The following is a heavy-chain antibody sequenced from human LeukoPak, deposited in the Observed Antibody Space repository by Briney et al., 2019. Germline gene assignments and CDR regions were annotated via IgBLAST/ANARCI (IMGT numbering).Heavy chain of an antibody. CDR1: GFTFSTYA. CDR2: ISYDGSNT. D-gene: IGHD2-2*01. Sequence: PGGSLRLSCAASGFTFSTYAMHWVRQAPGKGLEWVAVISYDGSNTYYADSVKGRFTISRDNSKNTLYLQMNILRPEDTALYYCAKYCSNTHCAFDIWGQGTLVTVPS. J-gene: IGHJ4*02. CDR3: AKYCSNTHCAFDI. V-gene: IGHV3-30-3*02.